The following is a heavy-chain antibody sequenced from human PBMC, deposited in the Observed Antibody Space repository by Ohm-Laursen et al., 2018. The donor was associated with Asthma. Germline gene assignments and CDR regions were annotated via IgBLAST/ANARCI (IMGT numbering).Heavy chain of an antibody. CDR3: ARDMGLTEGGMDV. CDR1: GFTFSSYA. Sequence: SLRLSCTASGFTFSSYAMHWVRQAPGKGLEWVAVISYDGSNKYYTDSVKGRFTISRDNSKNTLYLQMNSLRAEDTAVYYCARDMGLTEGGMDVWGQGTTVTVSS. D-gene: IGHD3-10*01. J-gene: IGHJ6*02. V-gene: IGHV3-30-3*01. CDR2: ISYDGSNK.